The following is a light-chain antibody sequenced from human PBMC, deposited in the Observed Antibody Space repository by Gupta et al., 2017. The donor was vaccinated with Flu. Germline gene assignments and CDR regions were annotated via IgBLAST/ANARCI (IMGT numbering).Light chain of an antibody. Sequence: QSALTQPPSASGSPGQSVTISCTGTSSDVGNYKYVSWYQQHPGKAPKLMMYEVSERPAGVPDRFSGSKSGNTDSLTISGLQAEDEADDYCCSSAGNNNVVFGGGTKLTV. V-gene: IGLV2-8*01. CDR2: EVS. CDR1: SSDVGNYKY. J-gene: IGLJ2*01. CDR3: CSSAGNNNVV.